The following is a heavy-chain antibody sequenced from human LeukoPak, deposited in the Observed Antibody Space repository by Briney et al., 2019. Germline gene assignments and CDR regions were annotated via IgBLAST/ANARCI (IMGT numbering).Heavy chain of an antibody. V-gene: IGHV3-48*04. D-gene: IGHD1-26*01. CDR3: AREWESRGGDRFDP. J-gene: IGHJ5*02. CDR2: ISSSSTTI. CDR1: GFTFSGYA. Sequence: GGSLRLSCVASGFTFSGYAMNWVRQAPGKGLEWVSYISSSSTTIQYSDSVRGRFTISRDNAKNSLYLQMRSLRAEDTAVYYCAREWESRGGDRFDPWGQGTLVTVSS.